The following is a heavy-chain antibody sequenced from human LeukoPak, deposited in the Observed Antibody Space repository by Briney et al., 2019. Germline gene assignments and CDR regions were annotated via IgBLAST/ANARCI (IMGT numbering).Heavy chain of an antibody. CDR2: ISGSGGST. V-gene: IGHV3-23*01. Sequence: PGGSLRLSCAASGFSLRSHSMNWVRQAPGKGLEWVSAISGSGGSTYYADSVKGRFTISRDNSKNTLYLQMNSLRAEDTAVYYCAKAPSYYGGNGWNNDYWGQGTLVTVSS. CDR3: AKAPSYYGGNGWNNDY. J-gene: IGHJ4*02. CDR1: GFSLRSHS. D-gene: IGHD4-23*01.